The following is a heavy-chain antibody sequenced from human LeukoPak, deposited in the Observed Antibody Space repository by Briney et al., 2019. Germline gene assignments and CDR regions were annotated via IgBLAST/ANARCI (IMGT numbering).Heavy chain of an antibody. CDR1: GGSISSYY. J-gene: IGHJ1*01. Sequence: SETLSLTCTVSGGSISSYYWSWIRQPPGNGLEWIGEINHSGSTNYNPSSKSRVTISVDTSKNQFSLKLSSVTAADTAVYYCASRIAAAYAEYFQHGGQGNLVTVSS. CDR2: INHSGST. D-gene: IGHD6-13*01. V-gene: IGHV4-34*01. CDR3: ASRIAAAYAEYFQH.